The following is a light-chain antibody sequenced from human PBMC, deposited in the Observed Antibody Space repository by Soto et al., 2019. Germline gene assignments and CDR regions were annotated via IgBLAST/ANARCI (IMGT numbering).Light chain of an antibody. CDR3: LQDHNYPFT. V-gene: IGKV1-6*01. J-gene: IGKJ3*01. CDR1: QGIGTD. CDR2: EAS. Sequence: AIQMTQSPSSLAASVGDRVTITCRASQGIGTDLGWYQQRPGKAPNLLIYEASALRSGAPSRFSGSGSGTVSTLTISSLQPEDFGTYYCLQDHNYPFTFGPGTKV.